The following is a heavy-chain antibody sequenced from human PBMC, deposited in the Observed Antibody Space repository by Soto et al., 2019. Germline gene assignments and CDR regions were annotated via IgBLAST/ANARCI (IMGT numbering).Heavy chain of an antibody. CDR1: GYSFTGYW. J-gene: IGHJ4*02. Sequence: GESLKISCKGSGYSFTGYWIAWVRQMPGKGLEWMGIIYPGDSDTRYSPSFQGQVTISVDKSISTAYLQWSSLKASDTGMYYCARPPLAYCSGGSSSWHSFDYWGQGTLVTVSS. V-gene: IGHV5-51*01. D-gene: IGHD2-15*01. CDR2: IYPGDSDT. CDR3: ARPPLAYCSGGSSSWHSFDY.